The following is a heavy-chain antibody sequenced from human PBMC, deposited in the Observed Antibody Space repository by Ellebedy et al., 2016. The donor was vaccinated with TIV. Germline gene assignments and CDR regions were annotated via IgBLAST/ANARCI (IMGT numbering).Heavy chain of an antibody. CDR2: VSPNNDDS. CDR1: GYTFSNYG. D-gene: IGHD5-18*01. V-gene: IGHV1-18*04. Sequence: AASVKVSCKASGYTFSNYGISWVRQAPGQGLEWMGYVSPNNDDSNYAQKVQGRATLTADPSTTTTYMELRSLRSDDTAIYYCVRDRGYRPDTFDIWGQGTMLTVSS. J-gene: IGHJ3*02. CDR3: VRDRGYRPDTFDI.